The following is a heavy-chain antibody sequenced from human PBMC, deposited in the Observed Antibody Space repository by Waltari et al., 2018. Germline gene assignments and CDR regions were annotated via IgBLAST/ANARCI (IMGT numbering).Heavy chain of an antibody. D-gene: IGHD2-2*02. Sequence: QVQLQESGPGLVKPSETLSLTCSVSGGSIDSDTYYWGRIRQPPGKGLEWIGSFYYGGSTYYNPSLKSRVAISVHTPKRQFSLKLTSVTAADTALYFCARLGYCSSTSCYTTFFDAFDIWGQGTMVTVSS. CDR3: ARLGYCSSTSCYTTFFDAFDI. V-gene: IGHV4-39*07. J-gene: IGHJ3*02. CDR1: GGSIDSDTYY. CDR2: FYYGGST.